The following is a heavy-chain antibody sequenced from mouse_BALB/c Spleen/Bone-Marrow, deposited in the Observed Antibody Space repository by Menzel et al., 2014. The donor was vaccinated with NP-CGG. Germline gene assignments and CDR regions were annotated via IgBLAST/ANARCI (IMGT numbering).Heavy chain of an antibody. J-gene: IGHJ3*01. V-gene: IGHV1-14*01. CDR2: VNPYNDGT. CDR3: ARWDYRLDGVGFAY. Sequence: LQESGPELVKPGASVKMSCKASGYSFTSYVIQWVKQKPGQGLEWIGYVNPYNDGTNYNEKFKGKATLTSDKSSSTAYMELSSLTSEDSAIYHCARWDYRLDGVGFAYWGQGTLVTVSA. CDR1: GYSFTSYV. D-gene: IGHD2-14*01.